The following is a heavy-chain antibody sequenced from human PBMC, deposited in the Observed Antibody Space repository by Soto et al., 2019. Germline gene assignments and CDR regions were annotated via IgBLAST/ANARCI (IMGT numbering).Heavy chain of an antibody. CDR2: IYYSGST. Sequence: SETLSLTCTVSGGSISSYYWSWIRQPPGKGLEWIGYIYYSGSTNYNPSLKSRVTISVDTSKNQFSLKLSSVTAADTAVYYCARYSHNQSRYSSSWYYFDYWGQGTLVTVSS. J-gene: IGHJ4*02. CDR3: ARYSHNQSRYSSSWYYFDY. CDR1: GGSISSYY. V-gene: IGHV4-59*01. D-gene: IGHD6-13*01.